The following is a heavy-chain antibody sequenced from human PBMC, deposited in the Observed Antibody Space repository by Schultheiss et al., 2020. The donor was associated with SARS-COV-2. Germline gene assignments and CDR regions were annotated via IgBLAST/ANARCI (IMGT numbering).Heavy chain of an antibody. CDR1: GGSISSSSYY. Sequence: SETLSLTCTVSGGSISSSSYYWSWIRQPAGKGLEWIGRIYTSGSTNYNPSLKSRVTISVDTSKNQFSLKLSSVTAADTAVYYCARVAPITMVRGVMNYYYYMDVWGKGTTVTVSS. CDR3: ARVAPITMVRGVMNYYYYMDV. J-gene: IGHJ6*03. CDR2: IYTSGST. D-gene: IGHD3-10*01. V-gene: IGHV4-61*02.